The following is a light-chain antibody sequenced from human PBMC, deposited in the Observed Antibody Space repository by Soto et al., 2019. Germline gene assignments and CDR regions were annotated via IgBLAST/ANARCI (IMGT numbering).Light chain of an antibody. Sequence: QSALTQPASVSGSPGQPITISCTGSSSDVGNYKLVSWYQQHPGKAPKLMIYEDTKWPSGVSNRFSGSKSGNTAYLTISGLQAEDEADYYCWSYAVGRTYVFGTGTKVTVL. CDR3: WSYAVGRTYV. V-gene: IGLV2-23*01. CDR1: SSDVGNYKL. CDR2: EDT. J-gene: IGLJ1*01.